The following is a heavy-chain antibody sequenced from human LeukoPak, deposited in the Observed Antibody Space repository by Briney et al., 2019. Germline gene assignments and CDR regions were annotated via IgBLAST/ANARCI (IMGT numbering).Heavy chain of an antibody. V-gene: IGHV4-39*02. CDR3: ARDEGYSYGFDY. CDR2: IYYSGST. J-gene: IGHJ4*02. Sequence: SETLSLTCTVSGGSISSNSYYWGWIRQPPGKGLEWIGSIYYSGSTYYNPSLKNRLTISVDTSKNQFSLKLSSVTAADTAVYYCARDEGYSYGFDYWGQGTLVTVSS. CDR1: GGSISSNSYY. D-gene: IGHD5-18*01.